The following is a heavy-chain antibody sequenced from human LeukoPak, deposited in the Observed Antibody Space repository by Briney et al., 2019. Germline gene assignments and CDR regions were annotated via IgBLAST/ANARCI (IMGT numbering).Heavy chain of an antibody. V-gene: IGHV3-21*04. CDR1: GFTFNSYS. Sequence: GGSLRLSCAASGFTFNSYSMIWVRQAPGKVREWGSSISCRNSYIYYAYSMKGRFTISRDNSKNTLYLQMNSLRAEDTAVYYCAKDRVYGSSWLFDYWGQGTLVTVSS. J-gene: IGHJ4*02. CDR2: ISCRNSYI. CDR3: AKDRVYGSSWLFDY. D-gene: IGHD6-13*01.